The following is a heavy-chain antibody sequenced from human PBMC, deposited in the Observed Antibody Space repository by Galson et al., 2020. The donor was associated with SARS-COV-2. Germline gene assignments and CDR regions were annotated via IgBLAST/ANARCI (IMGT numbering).Heavy chain of an antibody. CDR3: ARDFQWLMY. J-gene: IGHJ4*02. CDR2: ISSSGTII. D-gene: IGHD6-19*01. CDR1: GFTFSDHY. Sequence: GESLKISCAASGFTFSDHYMSWFRQAPGKGLECVSYISSSGTIIYYVDSVKGRFTISRDNAKKSLYLQMDSLRAEDTAVYYCARDFQWLMYWGQGTLVTVSS. V-gene: IGHV3-11*04.